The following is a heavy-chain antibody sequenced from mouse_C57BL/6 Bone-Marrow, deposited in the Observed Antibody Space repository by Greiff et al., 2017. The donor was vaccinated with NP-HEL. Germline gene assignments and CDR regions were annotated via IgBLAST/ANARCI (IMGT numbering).Heavy chain of an antibody. CDR2: IRSKSNNYAT. CDR1: GFSFNTYA. CDR3: VRQGGDGYYVPWFAY. Sequence: EVHLVESGGGLMQPKGSLKLSCAASGFSFNTYAMNWVRQAPGKGLEWVARIRSKSNNYATYYADSVKDRFTISRDDSESMLYLQMNNLKTEDTAMYYCVRQGGDGYYVPWFAYWGQGTLVTVSA. D-gene: IGHD2-3*01. V-gene: IGHV10-1*01. J-gene: IGHJ3*01.